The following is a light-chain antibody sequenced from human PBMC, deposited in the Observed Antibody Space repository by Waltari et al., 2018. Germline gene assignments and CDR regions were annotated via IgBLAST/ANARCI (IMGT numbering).Light chain of an antibody. J-gene: IGLJ3*02. CDR3: SSYTNTNSWL. Sequence: QSALTQPASVSGSPGQAITISCTGTSSDVGGYNYVSWYHQHPGKAPKLRVYDVSKRPSGVSNRFSGSRSGNTASLTISGLQAEDESDYYCSSYTNTNSWLFGGGTKLTVL. CDR1: SSDVGGYNY. V-gene: IGLV2-14*01. CDR2: DVS.